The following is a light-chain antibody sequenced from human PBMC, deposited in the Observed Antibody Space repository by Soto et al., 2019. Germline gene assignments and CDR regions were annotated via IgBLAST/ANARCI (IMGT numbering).Light chain of an antibody. CDR2: DVS. V-gene: IGKV1-5*01. Sequence: DIQMTQSPSTLSASVGERVTIPCRASQSISTWLAWYQQKPGKAPKLLIYDVSSLESGVPSRFSGSGSGTEFTLTISSLQPDDFAIYYCQQYNTFWPFGQGTKVDIK. CDR1: QSISTW. J-gene: IGKJ1*01. CDR3: QQYNTFWP.